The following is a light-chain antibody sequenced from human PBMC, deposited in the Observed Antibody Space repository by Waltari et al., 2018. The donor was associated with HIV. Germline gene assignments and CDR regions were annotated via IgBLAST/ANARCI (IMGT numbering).Light chain of an antibody. CDR3: GSYTDTNNHYV. Sequence: QSALTQPPSASGSPGQSVTISSTATSSDIGGYNYVSWYQQHPGKAPKLLIYEVTKRPSGVPDRFSGSKSGNTASLTVSGLQPEDEADYYCGSYTDTNNHYVFGTGTKVT. J-gene: IGLJ1*01. CDR2: EVT. V-gene: IGLV2-8*01. CDR1: SSDIGGYNY.